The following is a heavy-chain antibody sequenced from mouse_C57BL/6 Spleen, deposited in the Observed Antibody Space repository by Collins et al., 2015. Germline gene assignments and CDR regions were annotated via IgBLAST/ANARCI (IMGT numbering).Heavy chain of an antibody. CDR3: ARGYPYFDY. J-gene: IGHJ2*01. Sequence: DVQLQESGPGLVKPSQSLSLTCTVTGYSITSDYAWNWIRQFPGNKLEWMGYISYSGSTSYNPSLKSRISITRDTSKNQFFLQLNSVTTEDTATYYCARGYPYFDYWGQGTTLTVSS. CDR1: GYSITSDYA. D-gene: IGHD2-2*01. V-gene: IGHV3-2*02. CDR2: ISYSGST.